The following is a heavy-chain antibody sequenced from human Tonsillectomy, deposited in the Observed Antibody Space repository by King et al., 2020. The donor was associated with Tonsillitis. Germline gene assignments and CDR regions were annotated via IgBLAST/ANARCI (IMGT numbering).Heavy chain of an antibody. CDR3: ARAVNDYSNYDWYFDL. J-gene: IGHJ2*01. CDR1: GFTFSSYG. CDR2: IWYDGSNK. V-gene: IGHV3-33*01. D-gene: IGHD4-11*01. Sequence: VQLVESGGGVVQPGRSLRLSCAASGFTFSSYGMHWVRQAPGKGLEWVAVIWYDGSNKYYADSVKGRFTISRDNSKNTLYLQMNSLRAEDTAVYYCARAVNDYSNYDWYFDLWGRGTLVTVSS.